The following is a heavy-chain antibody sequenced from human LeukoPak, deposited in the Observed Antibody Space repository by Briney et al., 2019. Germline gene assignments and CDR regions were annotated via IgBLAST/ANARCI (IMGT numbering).Heavy chain of an antibody. D-gene: IGHD3-22*01. CDR2: MNPNSGNT. J-gene: IGHJ4*02. Sequence: ASVKVSCKASGYTFTSYDINWVRQATGQGLEWMGWMNPNSGNTGYAQKFQGRVTITRNTSISTAYMGLSSLRSEDTAVYYCARDERYDSSGYPFDYWGQGTLVTVSS. CDR3: ARDERYDSSGYPFDY. V-gene: IGHV1-8*03. CDR1: GYTFTSYD.